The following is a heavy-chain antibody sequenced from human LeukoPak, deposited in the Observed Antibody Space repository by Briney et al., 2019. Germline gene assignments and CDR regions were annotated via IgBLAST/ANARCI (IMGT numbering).Heavy chain of an antibody. CDR3: ARPTIALLAFDT. CDR1: GGSISSGSYY. V-gene: IGHV4-61*02. CDR2: IYTSGST. J-gene: IGHJ3*02. D-gene: IGHD5-24*01. Sequence: SQTLSLTCTVSGGSISSGSYYWSWIRQPAGKGLEWIGRIYTSGSTNYNPSLKSRVTISVDTSKNQFSLKLSSVTAADTAVYYCARPTIALLAFDTWGQGTMVTVSS.